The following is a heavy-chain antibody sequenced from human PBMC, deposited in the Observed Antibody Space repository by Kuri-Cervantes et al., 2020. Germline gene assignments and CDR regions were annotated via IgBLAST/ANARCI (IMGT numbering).Heavy chain of an antibody. V-gene: IGHV4-34*01. CDR1: GGSFSGYY. J-gene: IGHJ4*02. CDR3: ARDSSGIAVSD. D-gene: IGHD6-19*01. Sequence: SQTLSLTCAVYGGSFSGYYWSWIRQPPGKGLEWIGEINHRGRTNYNPSLKSRVTISVDTSKNQFSLKLSSVTAADTAVYYCARDSSGIAVSDWGQGTLVTVSS. CDR2: INHRGRT.